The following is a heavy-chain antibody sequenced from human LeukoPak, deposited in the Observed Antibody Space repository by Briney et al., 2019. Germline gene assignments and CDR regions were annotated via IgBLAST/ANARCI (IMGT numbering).Heavy chain of an antibody. CDR3: AKDRYSSGWYYFDY. Sequence: GGSLRLSCAASGFTFDDYAMHWVRQAPGKGLEWVSGISWNSGSIGYADSVKGRFTISRGNAKNSLYLQMNSLRAEDTALYYCAKDRYSSGWYYFDYWGQGTLVTVSS. J-gene: IGHJ4*02. V-gene: IGHV3-9*01. CDR2: ISWNSGSI. CDR1: GFTFDDYA. D-gene: IGHD6-19*01.